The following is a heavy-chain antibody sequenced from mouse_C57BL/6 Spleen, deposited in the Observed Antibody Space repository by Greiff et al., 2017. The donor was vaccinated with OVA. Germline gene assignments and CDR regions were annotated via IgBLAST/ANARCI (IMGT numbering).Heavy chain of an antibody. CDR2: ISYDGSN. CDR3: ARASSYGYFDV. D-gene: IGHD1-1*01. CDR1: GYSITSGYY. J-gene: IGHJ1*03. Sequence: EVKLLESGPGLVKPSQSLSLTCSVTGYSITSGYYWNWIRQFPGNKLEWMGYISYDGSNNYNPSLKNRISITRDTSKNQFFLKLNSVTTEDTATYYCARASSYGYFDVWGTGTTVTVSS. V-gene: IGHV3-6*01.